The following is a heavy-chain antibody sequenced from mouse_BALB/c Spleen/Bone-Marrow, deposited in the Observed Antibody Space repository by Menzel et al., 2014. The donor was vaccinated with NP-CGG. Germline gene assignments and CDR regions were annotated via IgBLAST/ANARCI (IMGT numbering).Heavy chain of an antibody. V-gene: IGHV1-69*02. CDR2: IYPSDSYT. Sequence: QVQLQQPGAELVRPGASVKLSCKASGYTFTSYWINWVKQRPGQGLERIGNIYPSDSYTNYNQKFKDKATLTVDKSSSTAYMQLSSPTSEDSAVYYCTRLRVYYFDYWGQGTTLTVSS. CDR1: GYTFTSYW. J-gene: IGHJ2*01. CDR3: TRLRVYYFDY.